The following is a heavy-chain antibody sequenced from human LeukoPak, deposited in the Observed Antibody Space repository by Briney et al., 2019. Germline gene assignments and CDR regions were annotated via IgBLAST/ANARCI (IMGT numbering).Heavy chain of an antibody. CDR2: IYTSGST. CDR1: GGSLSSYY. J-gene: IGHJ4*02. Sequence: SETLSLTCTVSGGSLSSYYWRWIRQPAGKGLEWIGCIYTSGSTNYNPSLKRRVPMSVDTPKHQFSLKLSPVTAADTAVYYCARAPYNWNFLDYWGQGTLVTVCS. D-gene: IGHD1-7*01. CDR3: ARAPYNWNFLDY. V-gene: IGHV4-4*07.